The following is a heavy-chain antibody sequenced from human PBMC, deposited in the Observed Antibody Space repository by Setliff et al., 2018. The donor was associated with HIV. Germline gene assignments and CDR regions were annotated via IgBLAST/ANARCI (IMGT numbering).Heavy chain of an antibody. Sequence: HPGGSLRLSCAASGFTFSSHAMTWVRQAPGQGLEWVSIISGSGISTYYADSVKGRFTISRDNGKNSLYLQMNRLRPEDTAMYYCVRESSLAFTDAFDLWGQGTVVTVSS. V-gene: IGHV3-23*01. CDR1: GFTFSSHA. CDR2: ISGSGIST. CDR3: VRESSLAFTDAFDL. J-gene: IGHJ3*01. D-gene: IGHD3-16*01.